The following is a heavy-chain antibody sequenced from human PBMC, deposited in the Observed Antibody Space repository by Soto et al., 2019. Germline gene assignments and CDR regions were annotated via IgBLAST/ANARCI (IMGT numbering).Heavy chain of an antibody. V-gene: IGHV3-53*01. Sequence: GGSLRLSCAAPGFTFSDHQMNWVRQAPGRGLEWVSVIYSSGTTYYGDSVKGRFTISRDNSKNTLYLQMNSLRTEDTALYYCARAGSPFHSDSTGYWGFDYWGQGTLVTVSS. CDR3: ARAGSPFHSDSTGYWGFDY. CDR2: IYSSGTT. D-gene: IGHD3-9*01. CDR1: GFTFSDHQ. J-gene: IGHJ4*02.